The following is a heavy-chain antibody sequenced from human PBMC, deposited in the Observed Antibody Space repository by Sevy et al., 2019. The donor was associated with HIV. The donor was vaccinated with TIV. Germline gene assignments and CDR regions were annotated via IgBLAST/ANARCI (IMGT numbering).Heavy chain of an antibody. CDR2: INPSGGST. CDR3: AREVEEMATPAYPLEPGIKYFQH. CDR1: GYTFTSYY. V-gene: IGHV1-46*01. J-gene: IGHJ1*01. D-gene: IGHD3-3*01. Sequence: ASVKVSCKASGYTFTSYYMHWVRQAPGQGLEWMGIINPSGGSTSYAQKFQGRVTMTRDTSTSTVYMELSSLRSEDTAVYYWAREVEEMATPAYPLEPGIKYFQHWGQGTLVTVSS.